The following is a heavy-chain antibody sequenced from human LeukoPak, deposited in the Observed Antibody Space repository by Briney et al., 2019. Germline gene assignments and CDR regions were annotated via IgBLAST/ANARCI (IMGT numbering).Heavy chain of an antibody. V-gene: IGHV1-46*01. CDR3: AREETPDYVWGVPTS. CDR1: GYTFTSYY. D-gene: IGHD3-16*01. J-gene: IGHJ4*02. Sequence: ASVKVSCKASGYTFTSYYMHWVRQAPGQGLEWMGIINPSGGSTSYAQKFQGRVTMTRDTSTSTVCMELSSLRSEDTAVYYCAREETPDYVWGVPTSWGQGTLVTVSS. CDR2: INPSGGST.